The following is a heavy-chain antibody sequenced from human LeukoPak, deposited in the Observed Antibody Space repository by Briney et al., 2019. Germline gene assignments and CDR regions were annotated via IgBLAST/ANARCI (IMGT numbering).Heavy chain of an antibody. Sequence: PGGSLRLSCAASGFSFSTYDMHWVRQAPGKGLERVAVISSDGSHKYWADSVKGRFTISRDNSKNTVYLQMNSLRAEDTAVYYCAKGSIDWYYFDYWGQGTLVTVSS. CDR3: AKGSIDWYYFDY. CDR2: ISSDGSHK. V-gene: IGHV3-30*18. J-gene: IGHJ4*02. CDR1: GFSFSTYD. D-gene: IGHD3-9*01.